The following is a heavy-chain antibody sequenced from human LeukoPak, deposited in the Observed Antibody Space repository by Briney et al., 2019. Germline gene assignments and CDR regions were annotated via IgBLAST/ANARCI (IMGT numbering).Heavy chain of an antibody. V-gene: IGHV3-30*04. CDR3: AKDRDPYDYGSGSYYNGVSDY. J-gene: IGHJ4*02. D-gene: IGHD3-10*01. CDR2: ISYDGSNT. CDR1: GFTFSTYD. Sequence: GGSLRLSCAASGFTFSTYDMNWVRQAPGKGLEWMALISYDGSNTYYADSVKGRFTISRDNSKNTLYLQMNSLRAEDTAVYYCAKDRDPYDYGSGSYYNGVSDYWGQGTLVTVSS.